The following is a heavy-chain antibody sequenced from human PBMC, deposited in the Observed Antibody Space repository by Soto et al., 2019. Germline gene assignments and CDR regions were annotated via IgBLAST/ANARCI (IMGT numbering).Heavy chain of an antibody. J-gene: IGHJ4*02. Sequence: GGSLRLSCAASGFTFSSYWMSWVRQAPGKGLEWVANIKQDGSEKYYVDSVKGRFTISRDNAKNSLYLQMNSLRAEDTAVYYCARVGPFNYYDFWSGYLYYFDYWGQGTLVTVSS. V-gene: IGHV3-7*01. CDR2: IKQDGSEK. CDR3: ARVGPFNYYDFWSGYLYYFDY. D-gene: IGHD3-3*01. CDR1: GFTFSSYW.